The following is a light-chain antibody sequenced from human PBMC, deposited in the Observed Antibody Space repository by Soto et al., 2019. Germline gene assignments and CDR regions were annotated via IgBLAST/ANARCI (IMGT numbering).Light chain of an antibody. Sequence: IVLTQSPATLSLSPGERATLSCRASQSLINFVAWYQHKPGQPPRLLIYDASKRATGIPTRFSGSGSGTDFTLTISSLEPADFAVYYCQQYNNWRTFGQGTKVDIK. CDR3: QQYNNWRT. J-gene: IGKJ1*01. CDR2: DAS. V-gene: IGKV3-11*01. CDR1: QSLINF.